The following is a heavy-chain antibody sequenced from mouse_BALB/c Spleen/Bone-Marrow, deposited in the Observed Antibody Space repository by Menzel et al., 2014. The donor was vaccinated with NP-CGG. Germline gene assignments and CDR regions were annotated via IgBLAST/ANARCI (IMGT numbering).Heavy chain of an antibody. J-gene: IGHJ4*01. Sequence: EVKVVESGGGLVQPGGSLKLSCAASGFDFSRFWMSWVRRAPGKGLEWIGEINPDSRTINYTPSLKDKFIISRDNAKNTLYLQMSKVRSEDIALYYCARLGYYGAMAYWGQGTSVTVSS. CDR1: GFDFSRFW. D-gene: IGHD1-1*01. CDR2: INPDSRTI. V-gene: IGHV4-1*02. CDR3: ARLGYYGAMAY.